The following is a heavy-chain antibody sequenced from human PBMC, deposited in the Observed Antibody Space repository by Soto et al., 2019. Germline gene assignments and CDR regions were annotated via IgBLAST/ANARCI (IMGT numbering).Heavy chain of an antibody. J-gene: IGHJ4*02. D-gene: IGHD1-26*01. V-gene: IGHV4-39*02. CDR1: GGSISSSSYY. CDR3: ARTAVEVGAIDY. Sequence: QLQLQASGPGLVKPSETLSLTCTVSGGSISSSSYYWGWIRQPPGKGLEWIGSIYYSGSTYYTPSLKCRVTISVDTSTNLFSLKLSSVTAADTAVYYCARTAVEVGAIDYWGQGTLVTVSS. CDR2: IYYSGST.